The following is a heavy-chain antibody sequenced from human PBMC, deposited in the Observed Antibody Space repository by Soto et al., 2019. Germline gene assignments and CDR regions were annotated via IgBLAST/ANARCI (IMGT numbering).Heavy chain of an antibody. J-gene: IGHJ4*02. CDR3: ARDIGRTLRSPEFDY. V-gene: IGHV3-21*01. D-gene: IGHD4-17*01. CDR1: GFTFNTYS. CDR2: ISSSSSSI. Sequence: EVQLVESGGGLVKPGGSLRLSCAASGFTFNTYSMNWVRQAPGKGLEWVSSISSSSSSIYYADSVMGRFTISRDNAKNSLYLQMNSLRAEDTAMYYCARDIGRTLRSPEFDYWGQGTLVTVSS.